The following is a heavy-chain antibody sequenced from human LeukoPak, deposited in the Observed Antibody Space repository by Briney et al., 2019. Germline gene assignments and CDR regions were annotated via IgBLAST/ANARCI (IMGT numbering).Heavy chain of an antibody. CDR1: GFTFSSYS. CDR3: ARDSGIAVAGSLDY. J-gene: IGHJ4*02. CDR2: ISSSSSYI. D-gene: IGHD6-19*01. Sequence: GGSLRLSCAASGFTFSSYSMIWVRQAPGKGLEWVSSISSSSSYIYYADSVKGRFTISRDNAKNSLYLQMNSLRAEDTAVYYCARDSGIAVAGSLDYWGQGTLVTVSS. V-gene: IGHV3-21*01.